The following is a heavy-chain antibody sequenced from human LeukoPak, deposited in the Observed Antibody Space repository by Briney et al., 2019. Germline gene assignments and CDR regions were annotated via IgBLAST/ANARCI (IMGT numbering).Heavy chain of an antibody. CDR1: GFTFSAYA. V-gene: IGHV3-23*01. CDR2: ISGSGGIT. J-gene: IGHJ5*02. Sequence: GGSLRLSCAASGFTFSAYAISWVRQAPGKGLEWVSAISGSGGITYYADSVKGRFAISRGNSKNTLYLQMNSLRAEDTAVYYCAKHDPRRVVITNWFDPWGQGTLVTVSS. CDR3: AKHDPRRVVITNWFDP. D-gene: IGHD3-22*01.